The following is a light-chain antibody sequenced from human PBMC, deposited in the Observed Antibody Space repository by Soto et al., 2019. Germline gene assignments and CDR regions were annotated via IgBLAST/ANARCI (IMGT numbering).Light chain of an antibody. CDR1: QSVSSW. J-gene: IGKJ1*01. Sequence: DIKMTQSPSTLSASVGDTVTVTCRASQSVSSWLAWYQQKPGKAPKLLIYAASSLQSGVPSRFSGSGSGTDFTLTISSLQPEDFATYYCQQSYNTVWTFGQGTKVDVK. CDR2: AAS. V-gene: IGKV1-39*01. CDR3: QQSYNTVWT.